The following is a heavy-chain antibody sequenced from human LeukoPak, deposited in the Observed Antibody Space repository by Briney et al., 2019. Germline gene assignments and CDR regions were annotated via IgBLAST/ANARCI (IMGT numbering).Heavy chain of an antibody. CDR3: ARGSIAARALDY. CDR1: GGTFSSYA. CDR2: IIPIFGTA. J-gene: IGHJ4*02. V-gene: IGHV1-69*05. D-gene: IGHD6-6*01. Sequence: SVKVSCKASGGTFSSYAISWVRQAPGQGLEWMGGIIPIFGTASYAQKFQGRVTITTDESTSTAYMELSSLRSEDTAVYYYARGSIAARALDYWGQGTLVTVSS.